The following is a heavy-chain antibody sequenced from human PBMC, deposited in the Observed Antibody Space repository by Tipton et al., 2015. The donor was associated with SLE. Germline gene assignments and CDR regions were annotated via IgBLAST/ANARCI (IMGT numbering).Heavy chain of an antibody. J-gene: IGHJ6*02. Sequence: SLRLSCAASGFTFSSYGMHWVRQAPGKGLEWVAVIWYDGSNKYYADSVKGRFTISRDNSKNTLYLQMNSLRAEDTAVYYCAKDWSPYYYGSGSYSSDYYYYGMDVWGQGP. CDR2: IWYDGSNK. CDR3: AKDWSPYYYGSGSYSSDYYYYGMDV. D-gene: IGHD3-10*01. V-gene: IGHV3-30*18. CDR1: GFTFSSYG.